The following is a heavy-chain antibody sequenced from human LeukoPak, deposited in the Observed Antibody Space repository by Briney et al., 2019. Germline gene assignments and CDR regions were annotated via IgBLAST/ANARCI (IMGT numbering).Heavy chain of an antibody. Sequence: GRSLRLSCAASGFIFSGYGMHWVRQAPGKGLEWVAVIWYDGSNKYYADSVKGRFTISRDNSKNTLYLQMNSLRAEDTAIYYCAKDPGMAVYSYGYDAFDIWGQGTMVTVSS. CDR2: IWYDGSNK. D-gene: IGHD5-18*01. V-gene: IGHV3-33*06. J-gene: IGHJ3*02. CDR1: GFIFSGYG. CDR3: AKDPGMAVYSYGYDAFDI.